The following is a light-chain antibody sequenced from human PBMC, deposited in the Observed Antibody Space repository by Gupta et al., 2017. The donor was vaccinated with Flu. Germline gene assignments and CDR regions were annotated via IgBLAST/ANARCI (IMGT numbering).Light chain of an antibody. CDR1: SSDVGTYNY. V-gene: IGLV2-14*01. CDR2: EVI. Sequence: TSSDVGTYNYVSWYQQHPGKAPKLMIYEVINRPSGVSNRFSGSNSGNTASLSISGLQTDDEADYFCSSYTSNSTWVFGGGTKVTVL. J-gene: IGLJ3*02. CDR3: SSYTSNSTWV.